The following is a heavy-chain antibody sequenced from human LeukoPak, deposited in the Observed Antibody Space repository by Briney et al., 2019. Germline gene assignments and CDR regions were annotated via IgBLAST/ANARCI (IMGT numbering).Heavy chain of an antibody. J-gene: IGHJ4*02. CDR2: INSNSGAT. D-gene: IGHD2-15*01. CDR3: ARARGYCSGGSCYELDFDY. Sequence: ASVKVSCKASGYTFIDHYFHWVRQAPGQGLEWMGWINSNSGATGYAQKFQGRVALTRDPSIDTAYMELSSLRSDDTAVYYCARARGYCSGGSCYELDFDYWGQGTLVTVSS. CDR1: GYTFIDHY. V-gene: IGHV1-2*02.